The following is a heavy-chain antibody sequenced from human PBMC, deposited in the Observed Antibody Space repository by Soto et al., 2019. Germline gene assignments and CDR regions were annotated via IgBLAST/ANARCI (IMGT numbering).Heavy chain of an antibody. Sequence: GGSLRLSCATSGFTFSDFYMSWVRQAPGKGPEWVSYISDDGYTIYYADSVKGRFTISRDNAKNSLGLQMTNLRAEDTAVYYYAKPLSPFRSSYMDYWAQGTLVTVSS. CDR2: ISDDGYTI. V-gene: IGHV3-11*01. D-gene: IGHD3-22*01. J-gene: IGHJ4*02. CDR3: AKPLSPFRSSYMDY. CDR1: GFTFSDFY.